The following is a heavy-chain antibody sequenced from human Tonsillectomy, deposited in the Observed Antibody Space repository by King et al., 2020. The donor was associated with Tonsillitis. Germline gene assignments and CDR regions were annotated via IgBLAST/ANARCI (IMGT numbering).Heavy chain of an antibody. CDR2: INHSGST. Sequence: VQLQQWGAGLLKPSETLSLTCAVSGGSFSGYYWSWIRQPPGKGLEWIGEINHSGSTNYNPSLKSRVTISVDTSKNQFSLKLSSVTAADTAVYYCARGRGYSNALTYYYYYYGMDVWGQGTTVTVSS. D-gene: IGHD4-11*01. CDR1: GGSFSGYY. V-gene: IGHV4-34*01. J-gene: IGHJ6*02. CDR3: ARGRGYSNALTYYYYYYGMDV.